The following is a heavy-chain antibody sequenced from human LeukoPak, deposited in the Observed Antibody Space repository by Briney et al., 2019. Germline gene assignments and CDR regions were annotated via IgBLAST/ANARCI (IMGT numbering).Heavy chain of an antibody. CDR1: GGSISSSSYY. J-gene: IGHJ2*01. CDR2: ISGSGGIS. D-gene: IGHD3-22*01. Sequence: ETLSLTCTVSGGSISSSSYYWGWIRQPPGKGLEWVAAISGSGGISYYADSVKGLFTISRDKTKNTLYLQMHSLRAEDTAVYYCAKDQVNMIVVVLWYFDLWGRGTLVTVSS. V-gene: IGHV3-23*01. CDR3: AKDQVNMIVVVLWYFDL.